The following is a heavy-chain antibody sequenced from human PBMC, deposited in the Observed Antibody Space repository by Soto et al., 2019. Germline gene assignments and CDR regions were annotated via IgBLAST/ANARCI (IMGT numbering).Heavy chain of an antibody. J-gene: IGHJ6*02. V-gene: IGHV3-53*04. CDR3: ARDHVDTAMAHYYYYYGMDV. CDR2: IYSGGST. Sequence: EVQLVESGGGLVQPGGSLRLSCAASGFTVSSNYMSWVRQAPGKGLEWVSVIYSGGSTYYADSVKGRFTISRHNSKNTLYIQMNSLRAEDTAVYYCARDHVDTAMAHYYYYYGMDVWGQGTTVTVSS. D-gene: IGHD5-18*01. CDR1: GFTVSSNY.